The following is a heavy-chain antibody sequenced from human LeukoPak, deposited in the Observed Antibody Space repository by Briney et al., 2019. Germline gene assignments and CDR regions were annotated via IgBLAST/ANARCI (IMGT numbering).Heavy chain of an antibody. D-gene: IGHD3-22*01. CDR1: GGSISSYY. Sequence: SETLSLTCTVSGGSISSYYWSWIRQPAGKGLEWIGRIYTSGRTNYNPSLKSRVTISVDTSKNQFSLKLRSVTAADTAVYYCARTYYYDSSGYEADWGQGTLVTVSS. J-gene: IGHJ4*02. CDR2: IYTSGRT. V-gene: IGHV4-4*07. CDR3: ARTYYYDSSGYEAD.